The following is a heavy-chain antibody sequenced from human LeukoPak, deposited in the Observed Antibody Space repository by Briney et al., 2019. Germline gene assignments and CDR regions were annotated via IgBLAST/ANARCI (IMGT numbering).Heavy chain of an antibody. CDR2: ISAYNGNT. CDR3: ARDPITIFGVVITRYGMDV. D-gene: IGHD3-3*01. J-gene: IGHJ6*02. CDR1: GYTFTSYG. V-gene: IGHV1-18*01. Sequence: ASVKVSCKASGYTFTSYGISWVRQAPGQGLEWMGWISAYNGNTNYAQKLQGRVTMTTDTSTSTAYMELRSLRSDDTAVYYCARDPITIFGVVITRYGMDVWGQGTTVTVSS.